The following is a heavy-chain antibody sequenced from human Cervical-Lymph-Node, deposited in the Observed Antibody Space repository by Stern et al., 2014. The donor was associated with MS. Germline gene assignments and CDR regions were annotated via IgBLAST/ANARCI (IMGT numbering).Heavy chain of an antibody. Sequence: VQLVESGGGVVQPGRSLRLSCAASGFSFSRYAMHWVRQAPGKGLEWVALIGNDGSNTYYADLVAGRFTISRDNFKNALYLQMNSLRAEDAAVYYCASAYSSSHYYFDYWGQGTLVTVSS. CDR2: IGNDGSNT. CDR3: ASAYSSSHYYFDY. J-gene: IGHJ4*02. D-gene: IGHD6-13*01. V-gene: IGHV3-33*01. CDR1: GFSFSRYA.